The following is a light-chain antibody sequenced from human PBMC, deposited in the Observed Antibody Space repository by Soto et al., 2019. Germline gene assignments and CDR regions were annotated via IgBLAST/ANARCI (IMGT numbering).Light chain of an antibody. V-gene: IGKV3-11*01. Sequence: VLFAQSPATLSLSPGDTATLSCGASQSVSSSLAWYQQKPGQAPRLLIYDASSRATGIPARLSGSGSGTDFTLTIRSLEPEDFAVYYCHHRGNGITFGQGTRLEI. CDR3: HHRGNGIT. CDR2: DAS. J-gene: IGKJ5*01. CDR1: QSVSSS.